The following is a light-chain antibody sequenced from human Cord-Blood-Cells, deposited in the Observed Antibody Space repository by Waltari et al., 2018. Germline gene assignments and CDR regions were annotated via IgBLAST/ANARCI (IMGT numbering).Light chain of an antibody. J-gene: IGLJ2*01. Sequence: QSALTQPPSASGSPGQSVTISCTGTSSDVGGYNYVSWYQQHPGKAPKLMIYEVSKLPSGVPDRFSGSNSGNTASLTVSGLQAEDEADYYCSSYAGSNKLVVFGGGTKLTVL. CDR1: SSDVGGYNY. CDR2: EVS. CDR3: SSYAGSNKLVV. V-gene: IGLV2-8*01.